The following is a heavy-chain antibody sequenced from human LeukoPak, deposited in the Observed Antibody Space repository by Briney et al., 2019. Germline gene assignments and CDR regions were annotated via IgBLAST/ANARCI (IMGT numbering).Heavy chain of an antibody. D-gene: IGHD3-16*01. CDR1: GYTLTDYY. V-gene: IGHV1-2*02. Sequence: GSVKVSCKASGYTLTDYYLHWVRQAPGHGLKWMGWINPNSGATHYAQSFQARVTMTRDTSIGSGYMELTGLESADTAVYYCARGRRILGGPENAGDFFDFWGQGSLVTVSS. CDR2: INPNSGAT. CDR3: ARGRRILGGPENAGDFFDF. J-gene: IGHJ4*01.